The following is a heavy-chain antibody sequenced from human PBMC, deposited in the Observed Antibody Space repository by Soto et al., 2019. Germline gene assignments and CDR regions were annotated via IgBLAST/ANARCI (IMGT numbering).Heavy chain of an antibody. CDR2: IRSKAYGGTT. CDR3: TRGSHILEDY. J-gene: IGHJ4*02. V-gene: IGHV3-49*03. D-gene: IGHD3-9*01. CDR1: GFTVGDYA. Sequence: CLRLSSTASGFTVGDYARSWFRQAPGKRLEWVGFIRSKAYGGTTEYAASVKGRFTISRDDSKSIAYLQMNSLKTEDTAVYYCTRGSHILEDYWGQGTLVTVSS.